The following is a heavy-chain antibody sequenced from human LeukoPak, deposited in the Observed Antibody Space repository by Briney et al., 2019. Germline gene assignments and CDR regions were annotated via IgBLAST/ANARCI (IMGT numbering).Heavy chain of an antibody. CDR1: GFTFSSYG. V-gene: IGHV3-33*01. D-gene: IGHD2-15*01. J-gene: IGHJ4*02. CDR2: IWYDGSNK. CDR3: ARERYCSGGSCYRYYFDY. Sequence: GRSLRLSCAASGFTFSSYGMHWVRQAPGKGLEWVAVIWYDGSNKYYADSVKGRFTIPRDNSNNTLYLQMNSLRTEDAAVYYCARERYCSGGSCYRYYFDYWGQGTLVTVYS.